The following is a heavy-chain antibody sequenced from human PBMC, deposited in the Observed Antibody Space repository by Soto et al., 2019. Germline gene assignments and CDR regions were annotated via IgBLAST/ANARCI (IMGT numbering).Heavy chain of an antibody. V-gene: IGHV3-30*18. J-gene: IGHJ3*02. CDR1: GFTFSSYG. CDR3: AKDLMWEDIVVVPAAFEAFDI. Sequence: GGSLRLSCAASGFTFSSYGMHWVRQAPGKGLEWVAVISYDGSNKYYADSVKGRFTISRDNSKNTLYLQMNSLRAEDTAVYYGAKDLMWEDIVVVPAAFEAFDIWGQGTMVTVSS. D-gene: IGHD2-2*01. CDR2: ISYDGSNK.